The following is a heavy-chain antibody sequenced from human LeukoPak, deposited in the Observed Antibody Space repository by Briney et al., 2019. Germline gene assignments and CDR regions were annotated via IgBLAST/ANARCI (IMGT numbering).Heavy chain of an antibody. Sequence: SETLSLTCTVSGGSINCYYWTWIRQPPGKGLEWIGYIYYSGSTNYNPSLKSRVTMSVDTAKNQVSLNLNSVTAADTAVYYCATGSDSATSDAFDIWGQGTMVTVSS. J-gene: IGHJ3*02. D-gene: IGHD1-26*01. CDR1: GGSINCYY. CDR3: ATGSDSATSDAFDI. V-gene: IGHV4-59*01. CDR2: IYYSGST.